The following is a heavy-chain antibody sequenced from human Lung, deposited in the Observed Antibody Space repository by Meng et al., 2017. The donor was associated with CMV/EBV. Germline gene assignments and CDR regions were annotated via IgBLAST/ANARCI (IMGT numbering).Heavy chain of an antibody. Sequence: ASVKVSCKASGYTFTSYYMHWVRQAPGQGLEWMGIINPSGGSTSYAQKFQGRVTMTRDTSTSTVYMELSSLRSEDTAVYYCARFVGSSSNRDFFYYYGMDVWGQGTTVXVSS. CDR3: ARFVGSSSNRDFFYYYGMDV. J-gene: IGHJ6*02. CDR1: GYTFTSYY. CDR2: INPSGGST. D-gene: IGHD6-6*01. V-gene: IGHV1-46*01.